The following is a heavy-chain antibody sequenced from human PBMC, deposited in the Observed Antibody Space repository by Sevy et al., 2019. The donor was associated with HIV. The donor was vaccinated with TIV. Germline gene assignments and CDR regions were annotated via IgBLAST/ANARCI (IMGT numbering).Heavy chain of an antibody. CDR2: FHYSGST. V-gene: IGHV4-39*07. CDR3: AREISGVCCTFHY. J-gene: IGHJ4*02. D-gene: IGHD2-15*01. Sequence: SETLSLICTVSSGSISSGSYYWGWIRQPPGKGLEWIGSFHYSGSTYYNPSLKSRVTISVDTSKNQFSLKLHSVTAADTAVYYCAREISGVCCTFHYWSQGTLVTVSS. CDR1: SGSISSGSYY.